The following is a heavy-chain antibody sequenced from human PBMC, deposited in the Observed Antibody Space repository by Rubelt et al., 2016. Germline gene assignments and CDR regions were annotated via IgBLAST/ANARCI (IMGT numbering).Heavy chain of an antibody. J-gene: IGHJ6*01. Sequence: QVQLQESGPGLVKPSETLSLTCTVSGYSISSGYYWGWIRQPPGKGLEWIGSIYHSGSTSYNPSLRSRVTISVDTSKNQFSLKLSSVTAADTAVYYCARDTVRGGSASAPTLFPLVSCENSPSDTGSVAVXYLAQDV. CDR2: IYHSGST. CDR1: GYSISSGYY. CDR3: ARDTVRGGSASAPTLFPLVSCENSPSDTGSVAVXYLAQDV. D-gene: IGHD4-17*01. V-gene: IGHV4-38-2*02.